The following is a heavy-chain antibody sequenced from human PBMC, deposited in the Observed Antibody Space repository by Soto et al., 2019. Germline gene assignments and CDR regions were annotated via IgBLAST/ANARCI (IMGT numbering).Heavy chain of an antibody. CDR3: ARDKDGYSRFDY. J-gene: IGHJ4*02. V-gene: IGHV3-48*03. D-gene: IGHD5-18*01. CDR1: GFTFSSYE. Sequence: GGSLRLSCAASGFTFSSYEMNWVRQAPGKGLEWVSYIISSGSTIYYADSVKGRFTISRDNAKNSLYLQMNSLRAEDTAVYYCARDKDGYSRFDYWGQGTLVTVSS. CDR2: IISSGSTI.